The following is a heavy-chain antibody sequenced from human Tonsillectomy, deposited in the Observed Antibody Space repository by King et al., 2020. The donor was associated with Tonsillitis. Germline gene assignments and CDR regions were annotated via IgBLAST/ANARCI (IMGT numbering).Heavy chain of an antibody. CDR1: GFTFDDYA. CDR3: AKDLRGDSTGYPDY. D-gene: IGHD3-22*01. CDR2: ISGDGGST. V-gene: IGHV3-43*02. J-gene: IGHJ4*02. Sequence: DVQLVESGGGVVQPGGSLRLSCAASGFTFDDYAMHWVRQAPGKGLEWVSLISGDGGSTYYADSVKGRFTISRENSKNSLYLRMNSLRTEDTALYYCAKDLRGDSTGYPDYWGQGTLVTVSS.